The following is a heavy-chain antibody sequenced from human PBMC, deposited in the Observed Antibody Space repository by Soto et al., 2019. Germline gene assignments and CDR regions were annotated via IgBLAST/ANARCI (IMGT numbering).Heavy chain of an antibody. CDR2: ISYDGSLQ. CDR3: VSDRGYGHASVPYS. Sequence: QAQLVESGGGVVQPGRSLRLSCAASGFAFSSYGRHWVRQAPGTGLGWVAVISYDGSLQHYADSVKGRFTISRDNSKNMVLLQISSLRAEDTAVYYCVSDRGYGHASVPYSWGQGTLVSVSS. J-gene: IGHJ4*02. CDR1: GFAFSSYG. D-gene: IGHD5-18*01. V-gene: IGHV3-30*03.